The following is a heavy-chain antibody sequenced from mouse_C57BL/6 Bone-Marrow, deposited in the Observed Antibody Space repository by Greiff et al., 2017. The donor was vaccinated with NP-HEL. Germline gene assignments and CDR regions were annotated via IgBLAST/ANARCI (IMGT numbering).Heavy chain of an antibody. CDR3: GRGPYYGRSYGWYFDV. D-gene: IGHD1-1*01. Sequence: QVQLQQPGAELVKPGASVKMSCKASGYTFTTYPIEWMKQNHGKSLEWIGNFHPYNDDTKYNEKFKGKATLTVEKSSSTVYLELSRLTSDDSAVYYCGRGPYYGRSYGWYFDVWGTGTTVTVSS. CDR1: GYTFTTYP. J-gene: IGHJ1*03. CDR2: FHPYNDDT. V-gene: IGHV1-47*01.